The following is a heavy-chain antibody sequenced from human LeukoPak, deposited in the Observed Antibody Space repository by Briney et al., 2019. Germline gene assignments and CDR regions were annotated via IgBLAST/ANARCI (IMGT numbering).Heavy chain of an antibody. CDR1: GDTFSSYA. D-gene: IGHD3-22*01. CDR3: ARSRGGYYEYYFDY. Sequence: ASVKVSCKASGDTFSSYAISWVRQAPGQGLEWMGGIIPIFGTANYAQKFQGRVTITADESTSTAYMELSSLRSEDTAVYYCARSRGGYYEYYFDYWGQGALVTVSS. J-gene: IGHJ4*02. V-gene: IGHV1-69*13. CDR2: IIPIFGTA.